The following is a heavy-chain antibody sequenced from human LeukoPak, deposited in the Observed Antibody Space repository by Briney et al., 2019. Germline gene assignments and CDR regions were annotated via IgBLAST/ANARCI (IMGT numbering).Heavy chain of an antibody. Sequence: GGSLRLSCAASGFTFSSYAMSWVRQAPGKGLEWVSAISGSGGSTYYADSVKGRFTISRDNSKNTLYLQMNSLRAEDTAVYYCAKQGSPGRAGYSQHWGQGTLVTVSS. J-gene: IGHJ1*01. D-gene: IGHD1-1*01. V-gene: IGHV3-23*01. CDR2: ISGSGGST. CDR3: AKQGSPGRAGYSQH. CDR1: GFTFSSYA.